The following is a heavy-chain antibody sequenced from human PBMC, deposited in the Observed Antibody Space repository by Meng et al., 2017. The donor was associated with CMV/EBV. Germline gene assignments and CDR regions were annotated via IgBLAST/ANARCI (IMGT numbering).Heavy chain of an antibody. CDR3: ARVSGSWFDP. Sequence: SETLSLTCTVSGDSISSSSYYWGWIRQPPGKGLEWIGSIYYSGSTNYNPSLKSRVTISVDTSKNQFSLKLSSVTAADTAVYYCARVSGSWFDPWGQGTLVTVSS. J-gene: IGHJ5*02. CDR1: GDSISSSSYY. CDR2: IYYSGST. V-gene: IGHV4-39*07. D-gene: IGHD3-10*01.